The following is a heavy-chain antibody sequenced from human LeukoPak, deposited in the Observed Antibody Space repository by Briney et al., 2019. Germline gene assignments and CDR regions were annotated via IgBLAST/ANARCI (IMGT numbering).Heavy chain of an antibody. CDR2: INVGNGNT. Sequence: ASVKVSCKASGYTFSSYAMHWVRQAPGQRLEWMGWINVGNGNTKSSQKFQGRVTITRDTSASTAYMELSSLRSEDTAVYYCARDRYYSDSSGLDAFDIWGQGTMVTVSS. D-gene: IGHD3-22*01. CDR3: ARDRYYSDSSGLDAFDI. CDR1: GYTFSSYA. V-gene: IGHV1-3*01. J-gene: IGHJ3*02.